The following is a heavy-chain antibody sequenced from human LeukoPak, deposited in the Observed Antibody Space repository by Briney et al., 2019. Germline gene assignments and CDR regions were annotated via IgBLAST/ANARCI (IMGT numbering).Heavy chain of an antibody. CDR1: GYTFNKYG. CDR3: ARRYYYDSRSSSDAFDI. J-gene: IGHJ3*02. Sequence: ASVKVSCKASGYTFNKYGISWVRQAPGQGLEWMGWISAYNGDTHYAQKLQGRVTMTTDTSTSTAYMELRSLRSDDTAVYYCARRYYYDSRSSSDAFDIWGQGTMVTVSS. D-gene: IGHD3-22*01. CDR2: ISAYNGDT. V-gene: IGHV1-18*01.